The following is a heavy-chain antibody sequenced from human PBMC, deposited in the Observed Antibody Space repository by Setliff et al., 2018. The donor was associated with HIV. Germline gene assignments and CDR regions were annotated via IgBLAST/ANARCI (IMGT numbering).Heavy chain of an antibody. CDR1: GYTFTSYH. Sequence: ASVKVSCKASGYTFTSYHIYWVRQAPGQGLEWLGIINPSGGSTTYAQKFRGRLIVTRDTSTSTVYMELGSLRSEDTALYYCARGSYSGYTLDQWGQGTLVTVSS. J-gene: IGHJ4*02. D-gene: IGHD5-12*01. CDR2: INPSGGST. CDR3: ARGSYSGYTLDQ. V-gene: IGHV1-46*01.